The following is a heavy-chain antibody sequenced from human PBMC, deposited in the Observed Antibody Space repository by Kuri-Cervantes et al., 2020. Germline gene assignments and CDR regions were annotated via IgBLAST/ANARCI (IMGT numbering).Heavy chain of an antibody. Sequence: GSLRLSCNVSGVSINNDYWSWIRQPPGKGLEWIAYIYYTGSTNYNPSLKSRVTISVDTSRNQFSLKLSSVTAADTAVYYCAREDQTFDIWGQGTMVTVSS. CDR2: IYYTGST. CDR3: AREDQTFDI. J-gene: IGHJ3*02. CDR1: GVSINNDY. V-gene: IGHV4-59*13.